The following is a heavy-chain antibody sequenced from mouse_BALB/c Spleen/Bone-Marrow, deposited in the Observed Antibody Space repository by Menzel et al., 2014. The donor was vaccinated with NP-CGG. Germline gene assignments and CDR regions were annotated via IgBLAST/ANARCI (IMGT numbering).Heavy chain of an antibody. V-gene: IGHV1S45*01. D-gene: IGHD1-2*01. CDR1: GYTFTNHH. CDR2: INPYNDYT. CDR3: AREDYGAWFPY. J-gene: IGHJ3*01. Sequence: EVKLMESGAELVRPGASVKISCKAFGYTFTNHHINWVKQRPGQGLDWIGYINPYNDYTSYNQKFKGKATLTVDKSSSTAYMELSSLTSEDSAVYFCAREDYGAWFPYWGQGTLVTVSA.